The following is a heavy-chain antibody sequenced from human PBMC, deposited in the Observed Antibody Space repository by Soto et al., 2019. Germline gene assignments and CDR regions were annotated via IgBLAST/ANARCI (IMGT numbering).Heavy chain of an antibody. V-gene: IGHV1-46*01. J-gene: IGHJ6*02. D-gene: IGHD3-16*01. CDR1: GYTFTSYY. Sequence: ASVKVSCKASGYTFTSYYMHWVRQAPGQGLEWMGIINPSGGSTSYAQKFQGRVTMTRDTSTSTVYMELSSLRSEDTAVYYCAIDGRNTVGGDSATELVYYGFDVWGQGTTVTVSS. CDR2: INPSGGST. CDR3: AIDGRNTVGGDSATELVYYGFDV.